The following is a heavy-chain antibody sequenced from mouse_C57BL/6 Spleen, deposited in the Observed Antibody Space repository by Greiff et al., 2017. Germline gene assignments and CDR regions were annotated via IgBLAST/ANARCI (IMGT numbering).Heavy chain of an antibody. CDR3: ARRAHYYGSTWFAY. D-gene: IGHD1-1*01. CDR1: GYTFTDYN. J-gene: IGHJ3*01. Sequence: VQLQQSGPELVKPGASVKIPCKASGYTFTDYNMDWVKQSHGKSLEWIGDINPNNGGTIYNQKCKGKATLTVDKSSSTANMELRSLTSEDTAVYYCARRAHYYGSTWFAYWGQGTLVTVSA. V-gene: IGHV1-18*01. CDR2: INPNNGGT.